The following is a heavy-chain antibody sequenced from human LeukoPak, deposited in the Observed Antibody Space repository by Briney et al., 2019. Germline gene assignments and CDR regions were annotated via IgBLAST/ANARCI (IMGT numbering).Heavy chain of an antibody. D-gene: IGHD3-22*01. Sequence: SETLSLTCTVSGGSISSYYWSWIRQPPGKGLEWIGYIYYSGSTNYNPSLKSRVTISVDTSKNQFSLKLSSVTAADTAVYYCARARWEYDSSGYLGANYYFDYWGQGTLVTVSS. J-gene: IGHJ4*02. CDR2: IYYSGST. CDR1: GGSISSYY. V-gene: IGHV4-59*01. CDR3: ARARWEYDSSGYLGANYYFDY.